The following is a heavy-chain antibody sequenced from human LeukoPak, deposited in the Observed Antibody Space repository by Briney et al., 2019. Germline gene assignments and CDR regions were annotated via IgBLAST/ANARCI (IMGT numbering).Heavy chain of an antibody. D-gene: IGHD3-22*01. CDR2: ISSGSTYI. J-gene: IGHJ4*02. V-gene: IGHV3-21*01. Sequence: GGSLRLSCAASGFSFSTYAINWVRQAPGKGLEWVSSISSGSTYIYYADSVKGRFTISRDDAKNSLWLQMNSLRAEDTSVYYCARGSRYSETSGFYYFDYWGQGTLVTVSS. CDR3: ARGSRYSETSGFYYFDY. CDR1: GFSFSTYA.